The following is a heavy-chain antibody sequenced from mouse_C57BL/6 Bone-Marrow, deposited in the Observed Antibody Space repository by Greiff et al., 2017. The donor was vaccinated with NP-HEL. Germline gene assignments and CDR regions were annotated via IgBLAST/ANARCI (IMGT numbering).Heavy chain of an antibody. CDR2: IRLKSDNYAT. V-gene: IGHV6-3*01. Sequence: EVMLVESGGGLVQPGGSMKLSCVASGFTFSNYWMNWVRQSPEKGLEWVAQIRLKSDNYATHYAESVKGRFTISRDDSKSSVYLQMNNLRAEDTGIYYCTGANYYGNSYAMDYWGQGTAVTVSS. D-gene: IGHD2-1*01. CDR3: TGANYYGNSYAMDY. J-gene: IGHJ4*01. CDR1: GFTFSNYW.